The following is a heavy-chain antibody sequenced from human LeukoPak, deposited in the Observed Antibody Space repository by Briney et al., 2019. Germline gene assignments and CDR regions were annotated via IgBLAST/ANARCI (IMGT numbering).Heavy chain of an antibody. V-gene: IGHV3-30*02. CDR1: GFTFSSYG. Sequence: PGRSLRLSCAASGFTFSSYGMHWVRQAPGKGLEWVAFIRYDGSNKYYADSVKGRFTISRDNSKNTLYLQMNSLRAEDTAVYYCARDNPPNYDILTGGFDYWGQGTLVTVSS. J-gene: IGHJ4*02. CDR2: IRYDGSNK. CDR3: ARDNPPNYDILTGGFDY. D-gene: IGHD3-9*01.